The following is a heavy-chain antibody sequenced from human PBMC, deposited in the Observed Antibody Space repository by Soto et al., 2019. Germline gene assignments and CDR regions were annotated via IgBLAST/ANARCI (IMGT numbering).Heavy chain of an antibody. J-gene: IGHJ4*02. CDR1: GGSISSGAYY. CDR3: ARIGGQVVGPVDY. V-gene: IGHV4-31*03. CDR2: IYHSGTT. Sequence: QVQLQESGPGMVKPSQTLSLTCTVSGGSISSGAYYWSWIRQHPGKGLEWIGYIYHSGTTYYNPSLKSRVIISVDTSKNQFSLQLSSVTAADTAVYYCARIGGQVVGPVDYWGQGTLVTISS. D-gene: IGHD2-15*01.